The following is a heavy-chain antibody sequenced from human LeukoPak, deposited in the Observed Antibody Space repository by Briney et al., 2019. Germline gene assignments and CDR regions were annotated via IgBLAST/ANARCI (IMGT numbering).Heavy chain of an antibody. CDR3: AGDHIVGASSRFDP. CDR1: GFTFSSYS. Sequence: GGSLRLSCAASGFTFSSYSMNWVRQAPGKGLEWVSSISSSSSYIYYADSVKGRFTISRDNAKNSLYLQMNSLRVEDTAVYYCAGDHIVGASSRFDPWGQGTLVTVSS. CDR2: ISSSSSYI. D-gene: IGHD1-26*01. J-gene: IGHJ5*02. V-gene: IGHV3-21*01.